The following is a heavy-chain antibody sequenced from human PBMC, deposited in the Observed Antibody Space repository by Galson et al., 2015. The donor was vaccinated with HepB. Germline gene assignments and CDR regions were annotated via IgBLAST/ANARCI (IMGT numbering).Heavy chain of an antibody. CDR1: GFTFSSYA. Sequence: SLRLSCAASGFTFSSYAMSWVRQAPGKGLEWVSAISGSGGSTYYADSVKGRFTISRDNSKNTLYLQMNSLRAEDTAVYYCAKDKGGALIAAAGVPADYWGQGTLVTVSS. CDR3: AKDKGGALIAAAGVPADY. CDR2: ISGSGGST. D-gene: IGHD6-13*01. V-gene: IGHV3-23*01. J-gene: IGHJ4*02.